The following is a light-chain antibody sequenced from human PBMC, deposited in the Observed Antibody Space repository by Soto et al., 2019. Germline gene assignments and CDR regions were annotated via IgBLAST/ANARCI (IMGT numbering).Light chain of an antibody. CDR2: DAS. CDR3: QHYGSSTWT. Sequence: EIVMTQSPATLSVSPGERATLSCRASQSITNTYLAWYQQKPGQAPRPLIYDASSRATGIPDRFRGSGSGTDFTLTIRRLEPEDFAVYYCQHYGSSTWTFGQGTKVDI. V-gene: IGKV3-20*01. CDR1: QSITNTY. J-gene: IGKJ1*01.